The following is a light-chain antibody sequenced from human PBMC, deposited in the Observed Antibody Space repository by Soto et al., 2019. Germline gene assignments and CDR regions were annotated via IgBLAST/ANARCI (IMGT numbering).Light chain of an antibody. CDR1: SSNIGASYE. Sequence: QSVLTQPPSVSGAPGQRVTISCTGSSSNIGASYEVHWYQHLPGKAPKLLIYGNTNRPSGVPDRFSGSKSGTSASLAITGLQAEDEADYYCQSYDSSLSASYVFGGGTKLTVL. V-gene: IGLV1-40*01. CDR2: GNT. J-gene: IGLJ1*01. CDR3: QSYDSSLSASYV.